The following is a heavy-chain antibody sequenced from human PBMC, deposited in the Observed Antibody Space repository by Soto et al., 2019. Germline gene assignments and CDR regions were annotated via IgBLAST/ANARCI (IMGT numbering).Heavy chain of an antibody. Sequence: EVQLLESGGGLVQPGGSLRLSCAASGFTFSTYATSWVRQAPGKGLEWVSYIGGRGATTYYADSVKGRFTISRDNSKNTLYLQMDRLRAEDTAVYYWAKHRVTTTPGKFDYWGQGTLVPVSS. CDR3: AKHRVTTTPGKFDY. V-gene: IGHV3-23*01. CDR2: IGGRGATT. J-gene: IGHJ4*02. D-gene: IGHD2-15*01. CDR1: GFTFSTYA.